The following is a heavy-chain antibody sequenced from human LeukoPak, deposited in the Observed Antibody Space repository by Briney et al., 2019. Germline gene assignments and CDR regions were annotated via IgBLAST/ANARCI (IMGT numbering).Heavy chain of an antibody. Sequence: ASVKVSCKASGDTFSRYGISWVRQAPGQGLEWMGRIIPIVGIGKYAQKFQDRVTITADKSTTTAYMELSSLRSEDTAVYYCARGHSTSWHTLNDLDYWGQGTLVTVSS. J-gene: IGHJ4*02. CDR1: GDTFSRYG. D-gene: IGHD6-13*01. CDR2: IIPIVGIG. CDR3: ARGHSTSWHTLNDLDY. V-gene: IGHV1-69*04.